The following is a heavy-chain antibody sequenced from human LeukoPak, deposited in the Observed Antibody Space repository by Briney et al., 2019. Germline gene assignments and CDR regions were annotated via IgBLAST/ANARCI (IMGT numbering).Heavy chain of an antibody. J-gene: IGHJ4*02. Sequence: GGSLRLSCAASGFTFSSYWMHWVRQAPGKGLVWVSRINSDGSTTNYADSVMGRFTISRDNAKNTLYLQMNSLRAEDTAVYYCARGFDSSGEDYWGQGTLVTVSS. CDR3: ARGFDSSGEDY. CDR1: GFTFSSYW. CDR2: INSDGSTT. D-gene: IGHD3-22*01. V-gene: IGHV3-74*01.